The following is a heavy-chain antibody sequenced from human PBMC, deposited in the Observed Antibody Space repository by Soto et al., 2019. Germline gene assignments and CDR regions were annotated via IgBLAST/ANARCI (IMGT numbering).Heavy chain of an antibody. CDR2: FNPSGDAT. D-gene: IGHD3-10*01. CDR1: GYIFSNYY. Sequence: QVQLVQSGAEVKKPGTSVKVSCKASGYIFSNYYMHWVRQAPGQGREWMGVFNPSGDATHYAQSFQGRVSVTRDTSTSTVYMELSTLTSEDTAVYYCARRGMSKIGFDTWGQGTMVTVSS. J-gene: IGHJ3*02. V-gene: IGHV1-46*01. CDR3: ARRGMSKIGFDT.